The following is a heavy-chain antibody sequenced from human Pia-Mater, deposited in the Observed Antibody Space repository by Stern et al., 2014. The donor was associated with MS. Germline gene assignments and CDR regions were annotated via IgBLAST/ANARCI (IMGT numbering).Heavy chain of an antibody. CDR1: GFTFSSYA. CDR2: IRGSGGST. D-gene: IGHD1-1*01. V-gene: IGHV3-23*04. J-gene: IGHJ5*02. CDR3: AKGGTGSIDWFDP. Sequence: VQLVQSGGALVQPGGSLRLSCAASGFTFSSYAMSWVRQAPGKGLEWVSTIRGSGGSTYYADSVKGRFAVSKDNSKNTLYLQMNSLRAEDTAVYYCAKGGTGSIDWFDPWGQGSLVTVSS.